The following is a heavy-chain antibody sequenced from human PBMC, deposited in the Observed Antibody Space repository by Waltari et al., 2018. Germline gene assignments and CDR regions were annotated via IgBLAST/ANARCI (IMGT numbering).Heavy chain of an antibody. Sequence: QVQLQESGPGLVKPSETLSLTCTVSGGSMSTYHWSWVRQPPGKGLEWIGETYNNVRTNYNPSLTSRVTISVDTSKNQFSLHLSSVTAADTAVYFCARGPAAITNWFDPWGQGTLVTVSS. V-gene: IGHV4-59*01. J-gene: IGHJ5*02. CDR2: TYNNVRT. D-gene: IGHD2-2*01. CDR3: ARGPAAITNWFDP. CDR1: GGSMSTYH.